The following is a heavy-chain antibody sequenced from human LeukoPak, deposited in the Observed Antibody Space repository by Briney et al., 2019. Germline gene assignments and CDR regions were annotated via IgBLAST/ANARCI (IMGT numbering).Heavy chain of an antibody. CDR3: ARGGAARPDY. CDR1: GFTFSNYG. Sequence: GGSLRLSCAASGFTFSNYGMNWVRQAPGKGLEWVSYISSSSRNINYADFVRGRFTISRDNAKSSLYLQMNSLRVDDRAVYYCARGGAARPDYWGQGTLVTVSS. V-gene: IGHV3-48*04. D-gene: IGHD6-6*01. CDR2: ISSSSRNI. J-gene: IGHJ4*02.